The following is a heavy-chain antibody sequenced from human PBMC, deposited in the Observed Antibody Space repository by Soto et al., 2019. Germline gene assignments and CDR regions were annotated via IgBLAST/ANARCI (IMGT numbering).Heavy chain of an antibody. CDR1: GGTFSSYA. CDR3: AGGDIVATTGGYYYGMDV. J-gene: IGHJ6*02. CDR2: ISPIFGTA. V-gene: IGHV1-69*06. Sequence: ASVKVPCKASGGTFSSYAISWVRQAPGQGLEWMGGISPIFGTANYAQKFQRRVTITADKSTSTAYMELSSLRSEDTAVYYCAGGDIVATTGGYYYGMDVWGQGTTVTVSS. D-gene: IGHD5-12*01.